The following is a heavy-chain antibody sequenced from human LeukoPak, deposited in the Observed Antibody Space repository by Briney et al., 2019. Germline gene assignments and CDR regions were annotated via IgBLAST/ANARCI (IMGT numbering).Heavy chain of an antibody. D-gene: IGHD1-1*01. J-gene: IGHJ3*02. CDR3: ARGGLIQRHAFDI. V-gene: IGHV3-20*03. CDR2: INWNGGST. Sequence: GGSLRLSSAAPGFTFDDYGMRWVRHVPGKGLWWVSGINWNGGSTGNADSVKGRFTISRDNAKNSLYLQMSSLRGEDTALYYCARGGLIQRHAFDIWGQGTMVTVSS. CDR1: GFTFDDYG.